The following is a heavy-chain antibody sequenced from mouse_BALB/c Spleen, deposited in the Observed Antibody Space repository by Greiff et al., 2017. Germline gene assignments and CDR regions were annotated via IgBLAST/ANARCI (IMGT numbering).Heavy chain of an antibody. V-gene: IGHV5-12-1*01. D-gene: IGHD2-14*01. CDR2: ISSGGGST. Sequence: EVKVVESGGGLVKPGGSLKLSCAASGFAFSSYNMSWVRQTPEKRLEWVAYISSGGGSTYYPDTVKGRFTISRDNAKNTLYLQMSSLKSEDTAMYYGARHLYYRYDGAWFAYWGQGTLVTVSA. J-gene: IGHJ3*01. CDR1: GFAFSSYN. CDR3: ARHLYYRYDGAWFAY.